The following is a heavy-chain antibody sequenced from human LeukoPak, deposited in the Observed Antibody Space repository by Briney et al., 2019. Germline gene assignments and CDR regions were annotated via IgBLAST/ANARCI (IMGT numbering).Heavy chain of an antibody. CDR2: ISWSSASI. CDR3: TKVHNTAIVGGFDS. J-gene: IGHJ4*02. Sequence: GRSLRLSCAASGFAFDDYAMYWVQQAPGKGPEWVSVISWSSASIVYADSVKGRFIVSRDNAKNSLYLQMNSLRPEDTAFYYCTKVHNTAIVGGFDSWGQGALVTVSS. V-gene: IGHV3-9*01. D-gene: IGHD5-18*01. CDR1: GFAFDDYA.